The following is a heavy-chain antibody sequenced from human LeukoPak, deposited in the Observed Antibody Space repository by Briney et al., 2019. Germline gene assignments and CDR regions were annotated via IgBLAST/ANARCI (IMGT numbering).Heavy chain of an antibody. CDR2: INHSGST. Sequence: SETLSLTCAVYGGSFSGYYWSWIRQPPGKGLEWIGEINHSGSTNYNPSLKSRVTISVDTSKNQFSLKLSSVTAADTAVYYCARACTYSSWYVYWGQGTLVTVSS. CDR1: GGSFSGYY. D-gene: IGHD6-13*01. V-gene: IGHV4-34*01. CDR3: ARACTYSSWYVY. J-gene: IGHJ4*02.